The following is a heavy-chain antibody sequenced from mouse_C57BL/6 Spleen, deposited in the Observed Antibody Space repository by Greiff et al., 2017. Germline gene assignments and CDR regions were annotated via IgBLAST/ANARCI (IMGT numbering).Heavy chain of an antibody. CDR2: IYPGGGYT. CDR3: AITTYGNLDY. Sequence: VQLQQSGAELVRPGTSVKMSCKASGYTFTNYWIGWAKQRPGHGLEWIGDIYPGGGYTNYNEKFKGKATLTADKSSSTAYMQFSSLTSEDSAIYYCAITTYGNLDYWGQGTTLTVSS. CDR1: GYTFTNYW. D-gene: IGHD2-1*01. V-gene: IGHV1-63*01. J-gene: IGHJ2*01.